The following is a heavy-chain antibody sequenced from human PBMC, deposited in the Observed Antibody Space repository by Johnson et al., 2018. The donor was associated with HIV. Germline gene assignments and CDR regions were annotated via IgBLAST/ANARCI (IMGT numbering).Heavy chain of an antibody. D-gene: IGHD3-22*01. CDR3: AKHSSGYRDAFDI. V-gene: IGHV3-20*04. Sequence: VHLVESGGGLIQPGGSLRLSCAASGFTFDDYGMSWVRQVPGKGLEWVSGINWNGGSTGYADSVKGRFTISRDNAKNSLYLQMNSLRAEDTAVYYCAKHSSGYRDAFDIWGQGTMVTVSS. CDR1: GFTFDDYG. CDR2: INWNGGST. J-gene: IGHJ3*02.